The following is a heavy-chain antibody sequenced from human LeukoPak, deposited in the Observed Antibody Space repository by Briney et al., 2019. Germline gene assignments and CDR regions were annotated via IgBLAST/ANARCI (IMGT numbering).Heavy chain of an antibody. Sequence: SEALSLTCTVSGGSISSSSYYWGWIRQPPGKGLEWIGSIYDSGSNYYNPSLKSRVTISVDTSKNQFSLKLSSVTAADTAVYYCARRGGITAAEAWGQGTLVTVSS. CDR2: IYDSGSN. J-gene: IGHJ5*02. CDR1: GGSISSSSYY. V-gene: IGHV4-39*01. CDR3: ARRGGITAAEA. D-gene: IGHD6-13*01.